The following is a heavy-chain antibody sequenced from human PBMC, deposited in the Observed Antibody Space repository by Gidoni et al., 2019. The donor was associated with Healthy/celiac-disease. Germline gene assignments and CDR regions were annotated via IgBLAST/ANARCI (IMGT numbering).Heavy chain of an antibody. Sequence: QVQLQESGPGLVKPSQTLSLTCTVSGGSISSGSYYWSWIRQPAGKGLEWIGRIYTSGSTNYNPSLKSRVTISVDTSKNQFSLKLSSVTAADTAVYYCARAVEYSNYFDYWGQGTLVTVSS. V-gene: IGHV4-61*02. J-gene: IGHJ4*02. CDR2: IYTSGST. D-gene: IGHD4-4*01. CDR3: ARAVEYSNYFDY. CDR1: GGSISSGSYY.